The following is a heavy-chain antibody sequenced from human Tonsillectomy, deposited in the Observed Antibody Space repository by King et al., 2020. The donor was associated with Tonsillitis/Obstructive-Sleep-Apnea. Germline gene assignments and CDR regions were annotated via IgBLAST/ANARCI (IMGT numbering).Heavy chain of an antibody. CDR1: GGSISSSSYY. D-gene: IGHD3-3*01. CDR3: ARRNDFWSGSVDY. Sequence: LPLQESGPGLVKPSETLSLTCTVSGGSISSSSYYWGWIRQPPGKGLEWIGSIYYSGSTYYNPSLKSRVTISVDTSKNQFSLKLSSVTAADTAVYYCARRNDFWSGSVDYWGQGTLVTVSS. V-gene: IGHV4-39*01. J-gene: IGHJ4*02. CDR2: IYYSGST.